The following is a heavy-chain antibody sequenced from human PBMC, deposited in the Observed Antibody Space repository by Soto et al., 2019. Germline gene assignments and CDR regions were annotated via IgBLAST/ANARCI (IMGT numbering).Heavy chain of an antibody. V-gene: IGHV1-18*01. CDR3: ARDPVAGTYFDY. D-gene: IGHD6-19*01. J-gene: IGHJ4*02. CDR1: GYTFTSYG. Sequence: QVQLVQSGAEVKKPGASVKVSCKASGYTFTSYGISWVRQAPGLGLEWMGWINAYNGNTNYAQKLQGRVPMTTDTPTSTAYMELRSLRSDDTAVFYCARDPVAGTYFDYWGQGTLVTVSS. CDR2: INAYNGNT.